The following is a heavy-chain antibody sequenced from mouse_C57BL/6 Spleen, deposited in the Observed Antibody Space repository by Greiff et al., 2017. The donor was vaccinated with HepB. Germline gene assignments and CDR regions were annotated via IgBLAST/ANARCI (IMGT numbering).Heavy chain of an antibody. CDR3: GRSDDYEVAY. J-gene: IGHJ3*01. CDR2: IGPGSGST. CDR1: GYTFTDYY. D-gene: IGHD2-4*01. Sequence: QVQLQQSGAELVKPGASVKISCKASGYTFTDYYINWVKQRPGQGLEWIGKIGPGSGSTYYNEKFKGKATMTADKSSSTAYMQLSSLTSEDSAVYYCGRSDDYEVAYWGQGTLVTVSA. V-gene: IGHV1-77*01.